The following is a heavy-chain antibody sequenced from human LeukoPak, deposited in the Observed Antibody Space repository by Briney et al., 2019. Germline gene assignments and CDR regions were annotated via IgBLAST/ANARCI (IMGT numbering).Heavy chain of an antibody. CDR2: IYSGGST. D-gene: IGHD2-2*01. J-gene: IGHJ6*02. CDR1: GFTVSSNY. CDR3: ARDYFYCSSTSCSDYYYYGMDV. V-gene: IGHV3-53*01. Sequence: GGSLRLSCAASGFTVSSNYMSWVRQAPGKGLEWVSVIYSGGSTYYADSVKGRFTISRDNSKNTLYLQMNSLRAEDTAVYYCARDYFYCSSTSCSDYYYYGMDVWGQGTTVTVSS.